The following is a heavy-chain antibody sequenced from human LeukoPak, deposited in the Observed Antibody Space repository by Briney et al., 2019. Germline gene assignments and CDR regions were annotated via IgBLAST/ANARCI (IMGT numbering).Heavy chain of an antibody. D-gene: IGHD2-15*01. CDR2: ISSSSSYI. Sequence: PGGSLRLSCAASGFTFSSYSMNWVRQAPGKGLEWVSSISSSSSYIYYADSVKGRFTISRDNAKNSLYLQMNSLRAEDTAVYYCARDTLGYCSGGSCNDAFDIWGQETMVTVSS. CDR1: GFTFSSYS. J-gene: IGHJ3*02. V-gene: IGHV3-21*01. CDR3: ARDTLGYCSGGSCNDAFDI.